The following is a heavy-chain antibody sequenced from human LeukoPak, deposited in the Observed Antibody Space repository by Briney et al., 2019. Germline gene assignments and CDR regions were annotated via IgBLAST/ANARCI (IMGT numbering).Heavy chain of an antibody. V-gene: IGHV1-18*01. CDR3: PRSTGPRGGNWFDP. Sequence: ASVKVSCKASGYTFTSYGISWVRQAPGQGLEWMGWISAYNGNTNYAQKLQGRVTMTTDTSTSTAYMELRSLRSDDTAVYYCPRSTGPRGGNWFDPWGQGTLVTVSS. D-gene: IGHD1-1*01. CDR1: GYTFTSYG. J-gene: IGHJ5*02. CDR2: ISAYNGNT.